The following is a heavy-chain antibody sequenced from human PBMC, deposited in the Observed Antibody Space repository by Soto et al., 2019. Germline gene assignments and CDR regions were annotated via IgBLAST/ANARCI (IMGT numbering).Heavy chain of an antibody. D-gene: IGHD2-15*01. J-gene: IGHJ2*01. V-gene: IGHV5-10-1*01. CDR2: IDPSDSYT. CDR1: GYSFTSYW. Sequence: GVSQMISGEESGYSFTSYWTYWVRQMPGKGLEWVGRIDPSDSYTDYSPSFQGHVTISTDKSISTAYLQWSSLKASDTAMYYCARPFCRCYSDHRDLHCCPARRSTDL. CDR3: ARPFCRCYSDHRDLHCCPARRSTDL.